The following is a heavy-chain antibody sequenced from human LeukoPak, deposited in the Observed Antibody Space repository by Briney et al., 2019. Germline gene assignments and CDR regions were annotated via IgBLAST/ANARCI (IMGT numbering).Heavy chain of an antibody. CDR2: INHSGST. CDR3: ARGGWLVTTNSENWFDP. V-gene: IGHV4-34*01. D-gene: IGHD4-17*01. J-gene: IGHJ5*02. Sequence: SETLSLTCAVYGGSFSGYYWSWIRQPPGKGLEWIGEINHSGSTNYNPSLKSRVTISVDTSKNQFSLKLSSVTAADTAVYYCARGGWLVTTNSENWFDPWGQGTLVTVSS. CDR1: GGSFSGYY.